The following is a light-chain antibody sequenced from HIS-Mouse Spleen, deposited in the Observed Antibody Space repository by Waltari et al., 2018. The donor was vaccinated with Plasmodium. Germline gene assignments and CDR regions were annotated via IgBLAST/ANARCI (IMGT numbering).Light chain of an antibody. CDR1: QSISSY. Sequence: DIQMTQSPSSLSAPVGDRVTITCRASQSISSYLKWYQQKPGKAPKLLIDAASSLQSGVPSRFSGSGSGTDFVPTISSLQPEEFATYYCPHSYRTSTFVQVTKMEIK. J-gene: IGKJ1*01. V-gene: IGKV1-39*01. CDR3: PHSYRTST. CDR2: AAS.